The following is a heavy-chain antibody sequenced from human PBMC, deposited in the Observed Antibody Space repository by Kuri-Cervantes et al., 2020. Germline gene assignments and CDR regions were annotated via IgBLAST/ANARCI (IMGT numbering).Heavy chain of an antibody. J-gene: IGHJ6*03. CDR3: ARIKSSSTQXXXYYYMDV. Sequence: SLKTPGAASELTFSDYYMSWIRQAPGKGLEWVSYISSSGSTIYYADSVKGRFTISRDNAKNSLYLQMNSLRAEDTAVYYCARIKSSSTQXXXYYYMDVWQRDHGHRLL. V-gene: IGHV3-11*01. CDR1: ELTFSDYY. D-gene: IGHD6-6*01. CDR2: ISSSGSTI.